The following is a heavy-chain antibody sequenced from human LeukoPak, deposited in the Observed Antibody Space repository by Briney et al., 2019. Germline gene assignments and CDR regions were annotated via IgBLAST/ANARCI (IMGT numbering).Heavy chain of an antibody. J-gene: IGHJ4*02. Sequence: PSETLSLTCSVSGGSISSSSYYWGWIRQSPGKGLEWIGSIYYSGSTYYNPSLKSRLTMSVDTSKNQFPLKLSSVTAADTAVYYCARQKITTSDYWGQGNMVTVSS. CDR2: IYYSGST. V-gene: IGHV4-39*01. CDR1: GGSISSSSYY. CDR3: ARQKITTSDY. D-gene: IGHD3-22*01.